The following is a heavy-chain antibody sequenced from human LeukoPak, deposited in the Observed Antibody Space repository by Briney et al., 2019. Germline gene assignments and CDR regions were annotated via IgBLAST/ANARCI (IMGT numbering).Heavy chain of an antibody. V-gene: IGHV4-4*09. D-gene: IGHD4-11*01. CDR2: IYTSGST. J-gene: IGHJ6*03. Sequence: SETLSLTCTVSGGSISGYYWSWIRQPPGKGLEWIGYIYTSGSTYYNPSLKSRVTISVDTSKNQFSLKLRSVSAADTAVYYCARNAISYSSHYYYYMDVWGKGITVTVSS. CDR1: GGSISGYY. CDR3: ARNAISYSSHYYYYMDV.